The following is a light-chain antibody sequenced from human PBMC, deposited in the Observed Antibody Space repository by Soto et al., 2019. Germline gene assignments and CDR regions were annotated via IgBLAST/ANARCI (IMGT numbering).Light chain of an antibody. Sequence: EIVLTQSPGTLSLSPGERATLSCRASQSVSSSYLAWYQQQPGQAPRLLIYGASSRPTGIPDRFSGSGSGTDFTLTISRLEPEDFAVYYCQQYGSSTWTVGQGTKVDIK. CDR2: GAS. J-gene: IGKJ1*01. CDR3: QQYGSSTWT. CDR1: QSVSSSY. V-gene: IGKV3-20*01.